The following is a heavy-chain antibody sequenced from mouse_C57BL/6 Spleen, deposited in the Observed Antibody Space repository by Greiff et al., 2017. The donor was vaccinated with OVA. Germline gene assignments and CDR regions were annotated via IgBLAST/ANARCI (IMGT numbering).Heavy chain of an antibody. D-gene: IGHD2-10*01. CDR2: IYPRDGST. J-gene: IGHJ2*01. CDR3: ARKGAYYGNYYFDY. Sequence: LVESGPELVKPGASVKLSCKASGYTFTSYDINWVKQRPGQGLEWIGWIYPRDGSTKYNEKFKGKATLTVDTSSSTAYMELHSLTSEDSAVYFCARKGAYYGNYYFDYWGQGTTLTVSS. CDR1: GYTFTSYD. V-gene: IGHV1-85*01.